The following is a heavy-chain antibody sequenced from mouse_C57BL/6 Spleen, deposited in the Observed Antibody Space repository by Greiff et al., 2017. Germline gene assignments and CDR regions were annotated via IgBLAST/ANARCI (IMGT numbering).Heavy chain of an antibody. V-gene: IGHV1-19*01. CDR3: ARRAYGNYDFDY. D-gene: IGHD2-1*01. J-gene: IGHJ2*01. CDR1: GYTFTDYY. Sequence: EVKLQQSGPVLVKPGASVKMSCKASGYTFTDYYMNWVKQSHGKSLEWIGVINPYNGGTSYNQKFKGKATLTVDKSSSTAYMELNSLTSEDSAVYYCARRAYGNYDFDYWGQGTTLTVSS. CDR2: INPYNGGT.